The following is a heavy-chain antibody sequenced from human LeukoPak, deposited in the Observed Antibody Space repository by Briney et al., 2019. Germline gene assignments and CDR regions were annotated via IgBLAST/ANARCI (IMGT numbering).Heavy chain of an antibody. CDR2: IYYSGST. Sequence: SETLSLTCTVSGGSISSYYWSWIRQPPGKGLEWIGYIYYSGSTNYNPSLKSRVTISVDTSKNQFSLKLSSVTAADTAVYYCASRRILDYFDYWGQGTLVTVSS. V-gene: IGHV4-59*01. D-gene: IGHD2/OR15-2a*01. CDR1: GGSISSYY. J-gene: IGHJ4*02. CDR3: ASRRILDYFDY.